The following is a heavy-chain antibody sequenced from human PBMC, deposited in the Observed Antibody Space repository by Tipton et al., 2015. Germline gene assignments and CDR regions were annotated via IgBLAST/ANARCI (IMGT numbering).Heavy chain of an antibody. V-gene: IGHV4-59*01. CDR1: GDSINRYY. CDR3: ARGHYVSRMDV. Sequence: TLSLTCSVSGDSINRYYWSWIRQPPGKGLECIGYIYYTGSTNYNPSLKSRVTISVDTSKNQFSLKLSSVTAADTAVYYCARGHYVSRMDVWGQGTTVTVSS. D-gene: IGHD3-10*01. J-gene: IGHJ6*02. CDR2: IYYTGST.